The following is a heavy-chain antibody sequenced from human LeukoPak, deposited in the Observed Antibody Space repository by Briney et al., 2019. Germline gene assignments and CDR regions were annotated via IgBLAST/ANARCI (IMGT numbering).Heavy chain of an antibody. Sequence: PGGSLRLSCAASGFTFSSYGRHWVRQAPGKGLEWVAVIWYDGSNKYYADSVKGRFTISRDNSKNTLYLQMNSLRAEDTAVYYCAKDSYYDSSGYYRWGQGTLVTVSS. D-gene: IGHD3-22*01. CDR3: AKDSYYDSSGYYR. CDR2: IWYDGSNK. CDR1: GFTFSSYG. J-gene: IGHJ4*02. V-gene: IGHV3-33*06.